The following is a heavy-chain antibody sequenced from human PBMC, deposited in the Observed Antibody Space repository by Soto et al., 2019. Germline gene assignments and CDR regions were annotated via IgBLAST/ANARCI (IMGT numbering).Heavy chain of an antibody. J-gene: IGHJ4*02. Sequence: GGSLRLSCAASGFTFSSYAMSWVRQAPGKGLEWVSAISGSGGSTYYADSVKGRFTISRDNSKNTLYLQMNSLRAEDTAVYYCGKDSRLWELRVYDYWGQGTLVTVSS. CDR1: GFTFSSYA. CDR3: GKDSRLWELRVYDY. CDR2: ISGSGGST. D-gene: IGHD1-26*01. V-gene: IGHV3-23*01.